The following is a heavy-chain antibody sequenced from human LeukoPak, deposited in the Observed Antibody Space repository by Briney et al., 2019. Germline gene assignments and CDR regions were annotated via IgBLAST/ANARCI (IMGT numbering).Heavy chain of an antibody. CDR2: IYYIGST. CDR1: GGSISSSSYY. D-gene: IGHD4-17*01. V-gene: IGHV4-39*07. Sequence: SETLSLTCTVSGGSISSSSYYWGWIRQPPGKGLEWIGIIYYIGSTYYNPSLKSRLTISLHTSKNQFSLRLSSVTAADTAVYYCARDGGDEILDYWGQGTLVTVSS. CDR3: ARDGGDEILDY. J-gene: IGHJ4*02.